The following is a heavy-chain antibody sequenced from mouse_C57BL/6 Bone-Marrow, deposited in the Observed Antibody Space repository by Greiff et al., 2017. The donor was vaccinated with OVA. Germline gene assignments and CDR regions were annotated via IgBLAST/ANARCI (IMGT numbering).Heavy chain of an antibody. J-gene: IGHJ4*01. Sequence: QVQLKESGPGLVAPSQSLSITCTVSGFSLTSYAISWVRQPPGKGLEWLGVIWTGGGTNYNSALKSRLSISKDNSKSHVFLKMNSLQTDDTARYYCARNDHYGSSYPCYYAMDYWGQGTSVTVSS. CDR3: ARNDHYGSSYPCYYAMDY. CDR2: IWTGGGT. D-gene: IGHD1-1*01. CDR1: GFSLTSYA. V-gene: IGHV2-9-1*01.